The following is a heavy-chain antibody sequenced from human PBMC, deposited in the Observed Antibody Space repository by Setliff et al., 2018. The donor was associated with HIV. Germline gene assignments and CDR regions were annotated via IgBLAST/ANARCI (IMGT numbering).Heavy chain of an antibody. D-gene: IGHD4-17*01. V-gene: IGHV4-38-2*01. Sequence: TSETLSLTCAVSGYSISSGHYWGWIRQPPGKGLEWIGSIYHSGTTYDNPSLKSRVTISVDTSKNQFSLKMSSVTAADTAVYYCARGVVDGDSGFYYFYYMDVWGEGTTVTVSS. CDR3: ARGVVDGDSGFYYFYYMDV. J-gene: IGHJ6*03. CDR2: IYHSGTT. CDR1: GYSISSGHY.